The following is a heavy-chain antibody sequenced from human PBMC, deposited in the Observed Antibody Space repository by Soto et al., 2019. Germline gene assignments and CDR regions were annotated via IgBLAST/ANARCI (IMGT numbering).Heavy chain of an antibody. J-gene: IGHJ6*01. CDR2: IYPGDSDT. V-gene: IGHV5-51*01. CDR3: ARHVGDIVVVPAAIRYYYGMDV. CDR1: GYSFTSYW. Sequence: GESLKISCKGSGYSFTSYWIGCVRQIPGKGLEWMGSIYPGDSDTRYSPSFQGRVTISAHKSIRTAYLQGTSLKASDTATYSCARHVGDIVVVPAAIRYYYGMDVWEKETTVTVSS. D-gene: IGHD2-2*01.